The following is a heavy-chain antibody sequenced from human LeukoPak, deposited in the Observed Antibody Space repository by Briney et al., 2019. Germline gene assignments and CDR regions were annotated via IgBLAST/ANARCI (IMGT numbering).Heavy chain of an antibody. CDR2: INTNTGNP. CDR1: GYTFTSYA. V-gene: IGHV7-4-1*02. CDR3: ARDGFSPHIGGNGAPYYYYYGMDV. D-gene: IGHD4-23*01. Sequence: ASVKVSCKASGYTFTSYAMNWVRQATGQGLEWMGWINTNTGNPTYAQGFTGRFVFSLDTSVSTAYLQISSLKAEDTAVYYCARDGFSPHIGGNGAPYYYYYGMDVWGQGTTVTVSS. J-gene: IGHJ6*02.